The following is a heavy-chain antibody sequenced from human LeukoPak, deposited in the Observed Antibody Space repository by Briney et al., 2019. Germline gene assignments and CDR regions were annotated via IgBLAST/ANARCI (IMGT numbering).Heavy chain of an antibody. V-gene: IGHV1-46*01. CDR1: GYTFTSYY. J-gene: IGHJ6*03. CDR2: INPSGGST. Sequence: GASVKVSCKASGYTFTSYYMHWVRQAPGQGLEWMGIINPSGGSTSYAQKFQGRVTMTRDTSTSTVYMELSSLRSEDTAVYYCASELAYCGGDCYSGYYYYMDVWGKGTTVTVSS. CDR3: ASELAYCGGDCYSGYYYYMDV. D-gene: IGHD2-21*01.